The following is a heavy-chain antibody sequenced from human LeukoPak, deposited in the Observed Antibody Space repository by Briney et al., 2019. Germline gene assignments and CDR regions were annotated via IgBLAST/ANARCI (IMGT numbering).Heavy chain of an antibody. CDR2: ISGSGGRT. Sequence: PGGSLRLSCAASRFTFSTYPMSWVRQAPVKGPEWVSAISGSGGRTYYADSVKGRFTISRDNSKNTLYLQMSSLRAEDTAVYYCAKERTQTTSFDYWGQGTLVTVSS. CDR1: RFTFSTYP. V-gene: IGHV3-23*01. CDR3: AKERTQTTSFDY. D-gene: IGHD1-1*01. J-gene: IGHJ4*02.